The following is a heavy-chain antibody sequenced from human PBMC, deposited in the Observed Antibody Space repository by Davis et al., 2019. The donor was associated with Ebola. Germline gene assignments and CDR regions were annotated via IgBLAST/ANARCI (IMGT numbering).Heavy chain of an antibody. J-gene: IGHJ6*01. V-gene: IGHV3-30*18. D-gene: IGHD2-2*01. CDR1: GFTFNSYG. Sequence: GESLKISCAASGFTFNSYGMHWVRQAPGKGLEWLAVISDDGSTKYYAASVEGRFTISRDNSKETLFLQVNSLRAEDTAVYYCAKDRCSSRRCQDFYYGMDVWGQGTTVTVSS. CDR3: AKDRCSSRRCQDFYYGMDV. CDR2: ISDDGSTK.